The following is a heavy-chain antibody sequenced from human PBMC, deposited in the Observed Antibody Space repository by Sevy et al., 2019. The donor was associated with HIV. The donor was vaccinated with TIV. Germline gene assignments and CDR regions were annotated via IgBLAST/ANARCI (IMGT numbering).Heavy chain of an antibody. CDR3: ARVLGFWSGYPNYYYYGMDV. CDR1: VYTFTSYG. V-gene: IGHV1-18*01. Sequence: ASVKVSCKASVYTFTSYGISWVRQAPGQGLEWMGWISAYNGNTNYAQKLQGRVTMTTDTSTSTAYMELRSLRSDDTAVYYCARVLGFWSGYPNYYYYGMDVWGQGTTVTVSS. CDR2: ISAYNGNT. J-gene: IGHJ6*02. D-gene: IGHD3-3*01.